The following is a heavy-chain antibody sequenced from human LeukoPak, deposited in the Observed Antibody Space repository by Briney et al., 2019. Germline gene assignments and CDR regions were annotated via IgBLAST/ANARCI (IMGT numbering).Heavy chain of an antibody. CDR2: IYYTGTS. D-gene: IGHD2-8*01. CDR1: GGSFTGFY. Sequence: KPSETLSLTCSVSGGSFTGFYWTWLRQSPGKGLEWIGYIYYTGTSNYNPSLKSRVAISIDTSKNQFSLKLNSVTTADTAVYFCARPNGGHGGRGAFDIWGQGTMVIVSS. J-gene: IGHJ3*02. V-gene: IGHV4-59*01. CDR3: ARPNGGHGGRGAFDI.